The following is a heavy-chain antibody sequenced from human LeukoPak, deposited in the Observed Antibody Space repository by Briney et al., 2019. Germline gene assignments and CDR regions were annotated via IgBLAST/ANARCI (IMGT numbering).Heavy chain of an antibody. Sequence: GGSLRLSCAASGFTFSNAWMSWVRQAPGKGLEWVGRIKSKTDGGTTDYAAPVKGRFTISRDDSKNTLYLQMNSLKTEDTAVYYCTTPNYYDSSGYYILRYYYYGMDVWGQGPRSPSP. CDR2: IKSKTDGGTT. CDR1: GFTFSNAW. V-gene: IGHV3-15*01. CDR3: TTPNYYDSSGYYILRYYYYGMDV. D-gene: IGHD3-22*01. J-gene: IGHJ6*02.